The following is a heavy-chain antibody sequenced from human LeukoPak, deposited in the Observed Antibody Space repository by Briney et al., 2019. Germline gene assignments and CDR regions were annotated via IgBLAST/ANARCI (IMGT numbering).Heavy chain of an antibody. V-gene: IGHV3-74*01. D-gene: IGHD7-27*01. J-gene: IGHJ4*02. CDR1: GFTFSSYW. CDR3: VRGVELGIPGY. Sequence: GGSLRISCAASGFTFSSYWVHWVRQAPGKGLVWVSRINSDGSSTSYADSVKGRFTISRGNAKNTLYLQMNSLRVEDTAVYYCVRGVELGIPGYWGQGTLVTVSS. CDR2: INSDGSST.